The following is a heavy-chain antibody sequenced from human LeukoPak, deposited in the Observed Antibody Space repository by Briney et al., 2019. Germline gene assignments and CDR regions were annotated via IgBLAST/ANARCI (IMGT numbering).Heavy chain of an antibody. CDR1: GYTFNGYY. CDR2: INPYSGDT. CDR3: ARALAHSSLPIDY. V-gene: IGHV1-2*02. D-gene: IGHD3-22*01. J-gene: IGHJ4*02. Sequence: GASVKVSCKASGYTFNGYYSHWVRQAPGQGLEWMGWINPYSGDTNYAQNFQGRVIMTRDTSISTAYMELNRLTSDDTAVYYCARALAHSSLPIDYWGQGTLVTVSS.